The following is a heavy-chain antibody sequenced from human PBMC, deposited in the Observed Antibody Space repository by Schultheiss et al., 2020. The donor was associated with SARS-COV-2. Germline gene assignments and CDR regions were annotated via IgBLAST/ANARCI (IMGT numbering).Heavy chain of an antibody. CDR1: GGSISSGGYY. CDR3: ARDSPLSGRYCFDY. V-gene: IGHV4-31*03. CDR2: IYYSGST. D-gene: IGHD3-10*01. Sequence: SETLSLTCTVSGGSISSGGYYWSWIRQHPGKGLEWIGYIYYSGSTYYNPSLKSRVTISVDTSKNQFSLKLSSVTAADTAVYYCARDSPLSGRYCFDYWGQGTLVTVSS. J-gene: IGHJ4*02.